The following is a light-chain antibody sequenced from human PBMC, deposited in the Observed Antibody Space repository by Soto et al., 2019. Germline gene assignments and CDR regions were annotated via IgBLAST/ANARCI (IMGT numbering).Light chain of an antibody. CDR1: QSVSSNY. CDR3: QRYGTSLPLT. V-gene: IGKV3-20*01. CDR2: GAS. J-gene: IGKJ4*01. Sequence: EIALTQSPGTLSLSPGDRATLSRRASQSVSSNYLAWYQQKPGQAPRLLIYGASSRATGIPDRFSGSGSGTDFTLTISRLEPEDFAVYYCQRYGTSLPLTFGGGTKVEIK.